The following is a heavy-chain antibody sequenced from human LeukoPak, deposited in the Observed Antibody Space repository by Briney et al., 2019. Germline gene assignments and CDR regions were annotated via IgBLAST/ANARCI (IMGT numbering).Heavy chain of an antibody. CDR1: GYTFTSYY. Sequence: ASVKVSCKASGYTFTSYYMHWVRQAPGQGLEWMGIINPSGGSTSYAQKFQGRVTMTRDTSTSTVYMELSRLRSDDTAVYYCASFGWEGTFDIWGQGTMVTVSS. J-gene: IGHJ3*02. V-gene: IGHV1-46*01. CDR3: ASFGWEGTFDI. D-gene: IGHD1-26*01. CDR2: INPSGGST.